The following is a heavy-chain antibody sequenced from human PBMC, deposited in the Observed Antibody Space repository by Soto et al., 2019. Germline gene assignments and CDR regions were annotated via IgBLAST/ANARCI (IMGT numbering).Heavy chain of an antibody. CDR1: GFTFSNAW. V-gene: IGHV3-15*07. CDR3: TTRSIQDYKFDY. D-gene: IGHD4-4*01. Sequence: GGSLRLSCAASGFTFSNAWMNWVRQAPRKGLEWVGRIKSKTDGGTTDYAAPVKGRFTISRDDSKNTLYLQMNSLKTEDTAVYYCTTRSIQDYKFDYWGQGTLVTVSS. CDR2: IKSKTDGGTT. J-gene: IGHJ4*02.